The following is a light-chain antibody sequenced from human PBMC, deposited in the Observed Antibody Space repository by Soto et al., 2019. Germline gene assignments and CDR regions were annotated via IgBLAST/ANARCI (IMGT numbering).Light chain of an antibody. Sequence: EIVLTQSPVTLSLSPGERATLSCRASQSVNTYLAWYQQKLGQAPRLLIYDVSNRATGIPARFSGSVSGTDFTLTISSLEPEDFAVYYCQQRNSWPITFGQGTRLEIK. CDR2: DVS. CDR1: QSVNTY. CDR3: QQRNSWPIT. J-gene: IGKJ5*01. V-gene: IGKV3-11*01.